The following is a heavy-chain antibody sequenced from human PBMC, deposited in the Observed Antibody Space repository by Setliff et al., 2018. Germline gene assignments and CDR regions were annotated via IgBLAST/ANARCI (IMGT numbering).Heavy chain of an antibody. CDR2: ISSSGSTI. CDR1: GFTFSDYY. CDR3: VKSDRDSSGWYPDY. J-gene: IGHJ4*02. D-gene: IGHD6-19*01. V-gene: IGHV3-11*01. Sequence: GGSLRLSCAASGFTFSDYYMSWIRQAPGKGLEWVSYISSSGSTIYYADSVKGRFTISRDNAKNSLYLQMNSLTTEDTAFYYCVKSDRDSSGWYPDYWGQGTLVTVSS.